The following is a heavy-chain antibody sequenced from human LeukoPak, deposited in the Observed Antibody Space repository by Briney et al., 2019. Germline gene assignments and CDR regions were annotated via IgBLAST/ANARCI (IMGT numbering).Heavy chain of an antibody. J-gene: IGHJ4*02. D-gene: IGHD6-13*01. CDR1: GDSMNYLH. CDR3: ARQIASAGTAGFDF. CDR2: IYSTGST. Sequence: EPSETLSLTCTVSGDSMNYLHWIWIRQPAGKGLEWIGRIYSTGSTNYNPSLKSRVTMSVDTSKNQFSLRLRSVTAADTAVYYCARQIASAGTAGFDFWGQGALVTVSS. V-gene: IGHV4-4*07.